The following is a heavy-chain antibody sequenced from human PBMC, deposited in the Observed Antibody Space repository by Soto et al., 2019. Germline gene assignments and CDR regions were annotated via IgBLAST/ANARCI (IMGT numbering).Heavy chain of an antibody. CDR2: ISYRGSP. CDR1: GGSISSAIYS. CDR3: ATMGTPATGLYFFDY. J-gene: IGHJ4*02. D-gene: IGHD2-15*01. Sequence: QVQLQESGPGLVKPSQPLSLTCPVSGGSISSAIYSWGWIRQPPGKGRGWIGFISYRGSPYYSTSLKSRVTISVDTSKSQFSLNLSFVTAADTSVYYCATMGTPATGLYFFDYWGQGSLVTVSS. V-gene: IGHV4-30-4*01.